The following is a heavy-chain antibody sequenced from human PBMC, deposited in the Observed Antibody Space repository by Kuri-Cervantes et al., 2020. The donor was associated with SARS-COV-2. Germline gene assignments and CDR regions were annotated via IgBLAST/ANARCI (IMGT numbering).Heavy chain of an antibody. CDR2: IYWNDDK. V-gene: IGHV2-5*01. D-gene: IGHD2-8*01. J-gene: IGHJ6*02. CDR3: ARTYCTNGVCPYYYYGMDV. CDR1: GFSPSTSGVG. Sequence: SGPTLVKPTQTLTLTCTFSGFSPSTSGVGVGWIRQPPGKALEWLALIYWNDDKRYSPSLKSRLTITKDTSKNQVVLTMTSMDPVDTATYYCARTYCTNGVCPYYYYGMDVWGQGTTVTVSS.